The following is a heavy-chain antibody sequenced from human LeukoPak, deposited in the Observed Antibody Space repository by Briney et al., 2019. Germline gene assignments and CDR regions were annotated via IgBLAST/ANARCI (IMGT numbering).Heavy chain of an antibody. D-gene: IGHD1-26*01. Sequence: GASVKVSCKASGYTFISYYMHWVRQAPGQGLEWMGIINPSGGSTSYAQKFQGRVTMTRDTSTSTVYMELSSLRSEDTAVYYCARVGGSYYVDYWGQGTLVTVSS. CDR1: GYTFISYY. CDR2: INPSGGST. V-gene: IGHV1-46*01. J-gene: IGHJ4*02. CDR3: ARVGGSYYVDY.